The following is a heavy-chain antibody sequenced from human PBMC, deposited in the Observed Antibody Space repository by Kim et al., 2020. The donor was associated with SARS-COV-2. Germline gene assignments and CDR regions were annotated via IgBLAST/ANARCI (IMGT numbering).Heavy chain of an antibody. Sequence: ASVKVSCKASGYTFTSYAMHWVRQAPGQRLEWMGWINAGNGNTKYSQKFQGRVTITRDTSASTAYMELSSLRSEDTAVYYCASPIAAAPAFDIWGQGTMVTVSS. J-gene: IGHJ3*02. CDR1: GYTFTSYA. V-gene: IGHV1-3*01. CDR3: ASPIAAAPAFDI. D-gene: IGHD6-13*01. CDR2: INAGNGNT.